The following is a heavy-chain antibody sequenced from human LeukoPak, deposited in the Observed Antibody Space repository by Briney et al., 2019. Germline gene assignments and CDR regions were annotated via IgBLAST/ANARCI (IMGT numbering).Heavy chain of an antibody. D-gene: IGHD3-10*01. CDR1: GFTFNNYA. Sequence: GESLKISCVASGFTFNNYAMTWVRQAPGKGLEWVSLISSNGRTTHYAGSVKGRFTISRDNSKNTVYLQINSLRADDTAVYYCANDLYYIDGDYWGQGTLVTVSS. CDR3: ANDLYYIDGDY. J-gene: IGHJ4*02. V-gene: IGHV3-23*01. CDR2: ISSNGRTT.